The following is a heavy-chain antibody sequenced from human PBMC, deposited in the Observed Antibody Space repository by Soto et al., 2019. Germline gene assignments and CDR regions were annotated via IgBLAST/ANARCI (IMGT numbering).Heavy chain of an antibody. V-gene: IGHV4-39*01. CDR1: GGSIKNTGAN. CDR2: VYYTGTT. D-gene: IGHD1-26*01. CDR3: ATHTSGSRNGLPT. Sequence: QLQLQESGPGLVKPSETLSLTCTVSGGSIKNTGANWGWVRQPPGKGLEWIGSVYYTGTTYYNPSLQSRVTISIDTSKNQYSLSVNSVAAADTAVYYCATHTSGSRNGLPTWGQGTLVTVSS. J-gene: IGHJ5*02.